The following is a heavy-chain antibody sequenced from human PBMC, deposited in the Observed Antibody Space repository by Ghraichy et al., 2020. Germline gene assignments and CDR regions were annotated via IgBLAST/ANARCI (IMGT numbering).Heavy chain of an antibody. CDR3: ARAAAGTDASAFDI. CDR1: GYTFTSYG. V-gene: IGHV1-18*01. D-gene: IGHD6-13*01. Sequence: KVSCKASGYTFTSYGISWVRQAPGQGLEWMGWISAYNGNTNYAQKLQGRVTMTTDTSTSTAYMELRSLRSDDTAVYYCARAAAGTDASAFDIWGQGTMVTVSS. J-gene: IGHJ3*02. CDR2: ISAYNGNT.